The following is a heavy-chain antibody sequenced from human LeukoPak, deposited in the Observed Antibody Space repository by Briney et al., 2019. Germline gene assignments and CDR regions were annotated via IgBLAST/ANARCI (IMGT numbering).Heavy chain of an antibody. CDR3: AKQLGYCSDGSCYFPY. J-gene: IGHJ4*02. CDR2: ISNNGGYT. D-gene: IGHD2-15*01. Sequence: GGTLRLSCAASGFTFSSSAMSWVRQAPGKGLEWVSAISNNGGYTYYADSVQGRFTISRDNSKSTLCLQMNSLRAEDTAVYYCAKQLGYCSDGSCYFPYWGQGTLVTVSS. V-gene: IGHV3-23*01. CDR1: GFTFSSSA.